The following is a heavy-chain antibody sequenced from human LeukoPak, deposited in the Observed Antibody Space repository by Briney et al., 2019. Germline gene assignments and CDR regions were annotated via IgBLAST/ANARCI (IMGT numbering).Heavy chain of an antibody. D-gene: IGHD6-19*01. CDR3: ARNPIAVAGTAGYYGMGV. CDR1: GYTFTGYY. Sequence: ASVKVSCKASGYTFTGYYMHWVRQAPGQGLEWMGWINPNSGGTNYAQKFQGRVTMTRDTSISTAYMELSRLRSDDTAVYYCARNPIAVAGTAGYYGMGVWGQGTTVTVSS. CDR2: INPNSGGT. J-gene: IGHJ6*02. V-gene: IGHV1-2*02.